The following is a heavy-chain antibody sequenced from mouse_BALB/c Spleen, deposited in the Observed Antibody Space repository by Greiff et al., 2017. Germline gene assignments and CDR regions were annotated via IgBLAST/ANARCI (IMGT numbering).Heavy chain of an antibody. CDR2: ISTYYGDA. J-gene: IGHJ4*01. CDR1: GYTFTDYA. D-gene: IGHD1-1*01. CDR3: ATTVVAPAMDY. Sequence: VQLQQSGAELVRPGVSVKISCKGSGYTFTDYAMHWVKQSHAKSLEWIGVISTYYGDASYNQKFKGKATMTVDKSSSTAYMELARLTSEDSAIYYCATTVVAPAMDYWGQGTSVTVSS. V-gene: IGHV1S137*01.